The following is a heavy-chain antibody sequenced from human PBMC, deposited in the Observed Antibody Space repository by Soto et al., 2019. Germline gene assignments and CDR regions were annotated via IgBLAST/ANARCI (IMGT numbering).Heavy chain of an antibody. Sequence: SETLSLTCTVSGGSISSYYWSWIRQPAGKGLEWIGRIYTSGSTNYNPSLKSRVTMSVDTSKNQFSLKLSSVTAADTAVYYCASEVTIFGVVPRWFDPWGQGTLVTVSS. CDR2: IYTSGST. J-gene: IGHJ5*02. CDR1: GGSISSYY. CDR3: ASEVTIFGVVPRWFDP. D-gene: IGHD3-3*01. V-gene: IGHV4-4*07.